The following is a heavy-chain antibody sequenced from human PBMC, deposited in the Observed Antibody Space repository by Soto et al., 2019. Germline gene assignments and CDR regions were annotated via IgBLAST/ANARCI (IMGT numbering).Heavy chain of an antibody. CDR3: ARGRGSSYGPDY. J-gene: IGHJ4*02. Sequence: PSETLSLTCSVSGGSIRSYFWSWIRQPPGKGLEWIGYMDYSGSTNYNPSLKSRVTVSLDTSKNHIFLRLSSVTAAGTAVYYCARGRGSSYGPDYWGQGTLVTVSS. D-gene: IGHD5-18*01. V-gene: IGHV4-59*01. CDR1: GGSIRSYF. CDR2: MDYSGST.